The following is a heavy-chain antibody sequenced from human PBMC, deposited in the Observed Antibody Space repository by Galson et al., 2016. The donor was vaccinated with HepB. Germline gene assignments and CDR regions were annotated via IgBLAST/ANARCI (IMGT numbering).Heavy chain of an antibody. CDR1: GFSYSDYS. D-gene: IGHD3-22*01. CDR3: ARDQVVITPYYYYYGMDV. CDR2: IKQDGSEK. V-gene: IGHV3-7*01. J-gene: IGHJ6*02. Sequence: SLRLSCAGSGFSYSDYSINWVRQAPGKGLEWVANIKQDGSEKYYVDSVKGRFTISRDNAKNSLYLQINNLRAEDTAVYYCARDQVVITPYYYYYGMDVWGQGTTVTVSS.